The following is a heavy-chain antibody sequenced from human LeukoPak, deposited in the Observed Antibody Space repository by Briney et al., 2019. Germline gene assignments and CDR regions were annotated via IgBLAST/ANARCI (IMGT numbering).Heavy chain of an antibody. V-gene: IGHV1-2*02. Sequence: DSVKVSCKASGYTFTGYYMHWVRQAPGQGLEWMGWINPNSGGTNYAQKFQGRVTMTRDTSISTAYMELSRLRSDDTAVYYCARDWEGLGEYWYFDLWGRGTLVTVSS. CDR2: INPNSGGT. CDR1: GYTFTGYY. J-gene: IGHJ2*01. D-gene: IGHD1-26*01. CDR3: ARDWEGLGEYWYFDL.